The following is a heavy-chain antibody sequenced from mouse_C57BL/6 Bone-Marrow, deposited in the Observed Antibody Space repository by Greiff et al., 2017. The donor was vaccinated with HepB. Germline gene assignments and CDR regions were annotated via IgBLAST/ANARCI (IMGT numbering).Heavy chain of an antibody. D-gene: IGHD1-1*01. V-gene: IGHV5-17*01. CDR2: ISSGSSSI. Sequence: EVQVVESGGGLVKPGGSLKLSCAASGFTFSDYGMHWVRQAPEKGLEWVAYISSGSSSIYYADTVKGRFPISKDNAKNTLLLQMTSLRSEDTAMYYCARPITTVVDWYFDVWGTGTTVTVSS. CDR1: GFTFSDYG. J-gene: IGHJ1*03. CDR3: ARPITTVVDWYFDV.